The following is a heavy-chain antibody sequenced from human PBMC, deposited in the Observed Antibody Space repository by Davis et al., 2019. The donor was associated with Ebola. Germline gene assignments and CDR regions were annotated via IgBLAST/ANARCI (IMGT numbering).Heavy chain of an antibody. D-gene: IGHD6-6*01. Sequence: GESLKISCKGSGYSFTSYWIGWVRQMPGKGLEWMGIIYPGDSDTRYSPSFQGQVTISADKSISTAYLQWSSLKASDTAMYYCARSSSGDYYYYYYMDVWGKGTTVTVSS. CDR1: GYSFTSYW. V-gene: IGHV5-51*01. J-gene: IGHJ6*03. CDR2: IYPGDSDT. CDR3: ARSSSGDYYYYYYMDV.